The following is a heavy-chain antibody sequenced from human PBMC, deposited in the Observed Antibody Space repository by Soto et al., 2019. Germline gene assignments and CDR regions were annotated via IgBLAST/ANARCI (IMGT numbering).Heavy chain of an antibody. V-gene: IGHV4-34*01. Sequence: PPETLSLTCAVYGGSFSGYYWSWIRQPPGKGLEWIGEINHSGSTNYNPSLKSRVTISVDTSKNQFSLKLSSVTAADTAVYYCARGRDTARTYYYYGMDVWGQGTTVTVSS. J-gene: IGHJ6*02. CDR2: INHSGST. CDR1: GGSFSGYY. D-gene: IGHD5-18*01. CDR3: ARGRDTARTYYYYGMDV.